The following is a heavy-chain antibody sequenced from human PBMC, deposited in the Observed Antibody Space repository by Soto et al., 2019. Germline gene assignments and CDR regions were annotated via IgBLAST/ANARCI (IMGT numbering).Heavy chain of an antibody. Sequence: GGSLRLSCAASGFTVSSSYMSWVRQAPGKGLEWVSVIYSGGSTYYADSVKGRFTISRDNSKNTLYLQMNSLRAEDTAVYYCATDRGSGWYYFDYWGQGTLVTVSS. CDR3: ATDRGSGWYYFDY. CDR2: IYSGGST. CDR1: GFTVSSSY. V-gene: IGHV3-53*01. D-gene: IGHD6-19*01. J-gene: IGHJ4*02.